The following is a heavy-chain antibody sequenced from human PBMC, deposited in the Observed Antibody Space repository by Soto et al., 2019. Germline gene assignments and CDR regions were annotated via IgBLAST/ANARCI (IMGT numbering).Heavy chain of an antibody. Sequence: LRLSCSVSGFTFSAYWMHWVRQVPGKGLTWVSRISDDGSTATYADSVKGRFVISRDNAKNSLYLEMNTLRADDSGLYYCARGPRVSSTGTGAHWGRGTLVTV. V-gene: IGHV3-74*01. CDR3: ARGPRVSSTGTGAH. D-gene: IGHD1-1*01. J-gene: IGHJ4*02. CDR2: ISDDGSTA. CDR1: GFTFSAYW.